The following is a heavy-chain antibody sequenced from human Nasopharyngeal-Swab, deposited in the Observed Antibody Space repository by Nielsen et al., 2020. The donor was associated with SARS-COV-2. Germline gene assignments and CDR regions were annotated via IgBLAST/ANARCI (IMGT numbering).Heavy chain of an antibody. D-gene: IGHD6-13*01. J-gene: IGHJ4*02. CDR3: AKDVGSGQQLALYYFDY. CDR1: GFTFSSYA. Sequence: GGSLRLSCAASGFTFSSYAMSWVRQAPGKGLEWVSAISGSGGSTYYADSAKGRFTISRDNSKNTLYLQMNSLRAEDTAVYYCAKDVGSGQQLALYYFDYWGQGTLVTVSS. CDR2: ISGSGGST. V-gene: IGHV3-23*01.